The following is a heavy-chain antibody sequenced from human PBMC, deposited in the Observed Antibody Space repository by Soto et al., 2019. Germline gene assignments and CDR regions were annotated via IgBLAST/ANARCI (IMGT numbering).Heavy chain of an antibody. CDR2: IYHSGNT. V-gene: IGHV4-4*02. Sequence: QVHLQESGPDLVRPSETLSLTCSFFGGSISSDNWWSWVRQTPGKGLEWFGEIYHSGNTNYNPSLKSRVTISVDKSKNQFSLKVTSVTAADTALYYCARLSASSKLRGVVINWGQGTLVTVSS. D-gene: IGHD3-10*01. J-gene: IGHJ4*02. CDR3: ARLSASSKLRGVVIN. CDR1: GGSISSDNW.